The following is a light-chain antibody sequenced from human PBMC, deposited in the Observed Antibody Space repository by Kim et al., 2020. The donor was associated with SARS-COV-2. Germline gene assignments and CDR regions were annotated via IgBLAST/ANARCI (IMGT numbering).Light chain of an antibody. CDR2: GAS. J-gene: IGKJ1*01. Sequence: EIVLTQSPATLSVSPGERATLSCRASQSVSSNLAWYQQKPGQAPRLLIYGASTRATGVTARFSGSGSGTEFTLTISSLQYEDFAVYHCQQYNNWPETFGRGTKVDIK. V-gene: IGKV3-15*01. CDR3: QQYNNWPET. CDR1: QSVSSN.